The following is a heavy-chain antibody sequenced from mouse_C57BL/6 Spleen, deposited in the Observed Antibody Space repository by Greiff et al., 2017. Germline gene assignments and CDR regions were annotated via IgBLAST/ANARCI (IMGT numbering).Heavy chain of an antibody. CDR2: IYPGDGDT. CDR3: ARRRYGNYDYAMDY. CDR1: GYAFSSSW. D-gene: IGHD2-10*02. Sequence: QVQLQQSGPELVKPGASVKISCKASGYAFSSSWMNWVKQRPGKGLEWIGRIYPGDGDTNYNGKFKGKATLTADKSSSTAYMQLSSLTSEDSAVYFCARRRYGNYDYAMDYWGQGTSVTVSS. V-gene: IGHV1-82*01. J-gene: IGHJ4*01.